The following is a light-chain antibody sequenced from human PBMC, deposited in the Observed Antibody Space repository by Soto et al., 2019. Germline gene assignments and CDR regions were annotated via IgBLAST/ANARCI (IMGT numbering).Light chain of an antibody. CDR1: QSVSSN. Sequence: EIVMTQSPATLSVSPGERVTLSCRASQSVSSNLAWYQQKPGQAPSLLMYGVSTRATGIPARFSGSGSGTEFTLTISSLQSEVFAVYYCQQYNRWPPWTFGQGTKVEIK. J-gene: IGKJ1*01. V-gene: IGKV3-15*01. CDR2: GVS. CDR3: QQYNRWPPWT.